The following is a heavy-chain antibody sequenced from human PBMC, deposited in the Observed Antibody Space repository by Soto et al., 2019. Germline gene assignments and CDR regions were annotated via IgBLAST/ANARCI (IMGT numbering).Heavy chain of an antibody. CDR1: GFTFSSYA. J-gene: IGHJ6*02. Sequence: PGGSLRLSCAASGFTFSSYAMHWVRQAPGKGLEWVAVISYDGSNKYYADSVKGRFTISRDNSKNTLYLQMNSLRAEDTAVYYCAREDIVVVPAAPHQSYYYYGMDVWGQGTTVTVSS. CDR2: ISYDGSNK. D-gene: IGHD2-2*01. CDR3: AREDIVVVPAAPHQSYYYYGMDV. V-gene: IGHV3-30-3*01.